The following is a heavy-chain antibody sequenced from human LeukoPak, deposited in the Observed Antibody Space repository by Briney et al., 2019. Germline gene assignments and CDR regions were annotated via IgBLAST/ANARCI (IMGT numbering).Heavy chain of an antibody. Sequence: ASVKVSCKASGYTFTGNYIHWVRQAPGQGLEWMGWINPNSGGTNYAQKFQGRVTMTRDTSISTAYMELSRLRSDDTAVYYCARVRVATIYYWGQGTLVTVSS. CDR3: ARVRVATIYY. D-gene: IGHD5-12*01. CDR1: GYTFTGNY. V-gene: IGHV1-2*02. J-gene: IGHJ4*02. CDR2: INPNSGGT.